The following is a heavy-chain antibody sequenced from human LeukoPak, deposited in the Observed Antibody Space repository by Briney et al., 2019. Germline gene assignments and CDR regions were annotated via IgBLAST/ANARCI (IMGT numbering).Heavy chain of an antibody. J-gene: IGHJ4*02. CDR2: INHSGST. D-gene: IGHD3-16*02. Sequence: SETLSLTCAVYGGSFSGYYWSWIRQPPGKGLEWIGEINHSGSTNYNPSLKSRVTISVDTSKNQFSLKLNSVTAADTAVYYCARVSHRYTGDYWGQGTLVTVSS. CDR3: ARVSHRYTGDY. V-gene: IGHV4-34*01. CDR1: GGSFSGYY.